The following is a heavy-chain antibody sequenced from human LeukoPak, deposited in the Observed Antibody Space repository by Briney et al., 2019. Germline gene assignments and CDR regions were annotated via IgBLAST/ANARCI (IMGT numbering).Heavy chain of an antibody. CDR3: ARSSPPQNYYYYGMDV. CDR1: GGTFSSYA. CDR2: ITPMFGTA. V-gene: IGHV1-69*05. D-gene: IGHD6-6*01. Sequence: GASVKVSCKASGGTFSSYAISWVRQAPGQGLEWMGGITPMFGTANYAQKFQGRVTITRDTSASTVYMDLSSLRSEDTAVYYCARSSPPQNYYYYGMDVWGQGTTVTVSS. J-gene: IGHJ6*02.